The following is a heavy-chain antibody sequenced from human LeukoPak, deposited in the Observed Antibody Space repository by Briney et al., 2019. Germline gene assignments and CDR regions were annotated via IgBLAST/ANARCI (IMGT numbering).Heavy chain of an antibody. D-gene: IGHD6-19*01. CDR1: GYTFTSYA. Sequence: ASVNLSCKASGYTFTSYAMHWVRQAPGHRLEWMGWIHAGNGNTKYSQKFQGRVTITRDTSASTAYMELSSLRSEDTAVHYCARDENEYSSGWSYFDYWGQGTLVTVSS. J-gene: IGHJ4*02. CDR3: ARDENEYSSGWSYFDY. CDR2: IHAGNGNT. V-gene: IGHV1-3*01.